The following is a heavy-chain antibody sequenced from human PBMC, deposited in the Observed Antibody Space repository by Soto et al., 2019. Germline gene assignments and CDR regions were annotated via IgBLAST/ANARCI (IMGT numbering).Heavy chain of an antibody. J-gene: IGHJ4*01. CDR1: GGSISSGGYY. CDR2: ISYSGST. CDR3: ARGVLH. V-gene: IGHV4-31*03. Sequence: QVQLQESGPGLVQPSQTLSLTCTVSGGSISSGGYYWSWIRQHPGTGLAGIGHISYSGSTYYNTSLTSRVTISVDTPRNQFSLIVNSVTAADTAVYYCARGVLHWGQGTLVTVSS.